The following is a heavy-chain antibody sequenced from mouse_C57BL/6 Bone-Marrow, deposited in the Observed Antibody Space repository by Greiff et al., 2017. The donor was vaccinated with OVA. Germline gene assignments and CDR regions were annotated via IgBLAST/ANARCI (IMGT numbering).Heavy chain of an antibody. Sequence: EVQRVESGGDLVKPGGSLKLSCAASGFTFSSYGMSWVRQTPDKRLEWVATISSCGSYTYYPDSVKGRFPISRDNAKNTLYLQMRSLKSEDTAMCYCARQRYYGWGWFAYWGQGTLVTVSA. J-gene: IGHJ3*01. CDR2: ISSCGSYT. D-gene: IGHD1-1*01. CDR1: GFTFSSYG. CDR3: ARQRYYGWGWFAY. V-gene: IGHV5-6*01.